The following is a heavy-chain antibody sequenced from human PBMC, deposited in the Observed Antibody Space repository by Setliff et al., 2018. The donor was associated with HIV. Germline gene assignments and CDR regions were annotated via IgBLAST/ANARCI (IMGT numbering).Heavy chain of an antibody. V-gene: IGHV4-4*02. CDR1: GVSITNSNW. J-gene: IGHJ4*02. Sequence: SETLSLTCDVSGVSITNSNWWTWVRQAPGKGLEWIGYIYYSGSTNYNPSLKSRVTISVDTSKNQFSLKLSSVTAADTAVYYCARGGGYYAPLVYWGQGTLVTVSS. D-gene: IGHD3-22*01. CDR2: IYYSGST. CDR3: ARGGGYYAPLVY.